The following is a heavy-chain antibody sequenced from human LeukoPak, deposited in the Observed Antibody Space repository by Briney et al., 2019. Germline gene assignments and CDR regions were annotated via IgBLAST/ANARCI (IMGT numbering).Heavy chain of an antibody. D-gene: IGHD6-19*01. V-gene: IGHV3-48*03. CDR3: AKDGAYTGYSSGHSAFDI. CDR2: ISSSGSTI. Sequence: GGSLRLSCAASGFTFSSYEMNWVRQAPGKGLEWVSYISSSGSTIYYADSVKGRFTISRDNSKNTLYLQMNSLRAEDTAVYYCAKDGAYTGYSSGHSAFDIWGQGTMVTVSS. J-gene: IGHJ3*02. CDR1: GFTFSSYE.